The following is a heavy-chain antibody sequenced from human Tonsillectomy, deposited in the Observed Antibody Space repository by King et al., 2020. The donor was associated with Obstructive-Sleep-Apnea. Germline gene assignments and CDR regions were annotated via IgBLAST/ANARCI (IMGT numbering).Heavy chain of an antibody. J-gene: IGHJ3*02. V-gene: IGHV3-30*18. CDR3: AKDLGTVDTPDSGAFDI. CDR1: GFTFSDYG. Sequence: QVQLVESGGGVVQPGRSLRLSCAASGFTFSDYGMHWVRQAPGKGLEWVAVISYDGSNKYYADSVKGRFTISRDNSKNTLYLQMNSLRAEDTAMYYCAKDLGTVDTPDSGAFDIWGQGTMVTVSS. CDR2: ISYDGSNK. D-gene: IGHD5-18*01.